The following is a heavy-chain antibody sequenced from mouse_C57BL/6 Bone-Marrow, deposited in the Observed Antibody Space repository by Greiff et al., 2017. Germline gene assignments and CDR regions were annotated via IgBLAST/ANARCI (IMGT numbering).Heavy chain of an antibody. CDR3: AREVATPGAFAY. CDR2: IDPSDSYT. CDR1: GYTFTSYW. V-gene: IGHV1-50*01. D-gene: IGHD1-1*01. Sequence: QVQLQQPGAELVKPGASVKLSCKASGYTFTSYWMQWVKQRPGQGLEWIGEIDPSDSYTNYNQKFKGKATLTVDTSSSTAYMQLSSLTSEDSAVYYCAREVATPGAFAYWGRGTLVTVSA. J-gene: IGHJ3*01.